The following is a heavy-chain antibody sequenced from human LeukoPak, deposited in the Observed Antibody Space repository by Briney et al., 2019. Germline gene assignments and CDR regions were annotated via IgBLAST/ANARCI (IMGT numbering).Heavy chain of an antibody. CDR2: IYHSGST. J-gene: IGHJ4*02. CDR3: ARSSPRDGDFDY. V-gene: IGHV4-30-2*01. D-gene: IGHD5-24*01. Sequence: PSETLSLTCAVSGGSISSGGYSWSWIRRPPGKGLEWIGYIYHSGSTYYHPSLKSRVTISVDRSKNQFSLKLSSVTAADTAVYYCARSSPRDGDFDYWGQGTLVTVSS. CDR1: GGSISSGGYS.